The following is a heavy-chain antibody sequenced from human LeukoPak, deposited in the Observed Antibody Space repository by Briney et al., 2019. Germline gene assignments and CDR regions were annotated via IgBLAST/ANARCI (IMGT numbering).Heavy chain of an antibody. V-gene: IGHV4-38-2*02. Sequence: PSETLSLTCTVSGYSISSGYYWGWIRQPPGKGLEWIGSIYHSGSTYYNPSLKSRVTISVDTSKNQFSLKLSSVTAADTAVYYCARALYSSSWFPYWGQGTLVTVSS. CDR2: IYHSGST. CDR3: ARALYSSSWFPY. D-gene: IGHD6-13*01. J-gene: IGHJ4*02. CDR1: GYSISSGYY.